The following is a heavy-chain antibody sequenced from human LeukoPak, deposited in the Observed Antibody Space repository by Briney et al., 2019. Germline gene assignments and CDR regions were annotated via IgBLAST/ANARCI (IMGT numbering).Heavy chain of an antibody. J-gene: IGHJ5*02. CDR3: ARDREGDYIWGSYRPDWFDP. V-gene: IGHV3-21*01. CDR1: GFTFSSYT. D-gene: IGHD3-16*02. Sequence: PGGSLRLSCAASGFTFSSYTMNWVRQAPGKGLEWVSSTSSSSYIYYADSVKGRFTISRDNAKNSLYLQMNSLRAEDTAVYYCARDREGDYIWGSYRPDWFDPWGQGTLVTVSS. CDR2: TSSSSYI.